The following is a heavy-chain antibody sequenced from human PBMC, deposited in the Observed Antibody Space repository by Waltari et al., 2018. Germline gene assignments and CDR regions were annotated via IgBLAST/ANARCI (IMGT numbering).Heavy chain of an antibody. V-gene: IGHV1-69-2*01. CDR3: ALTAFSGSYAEVDY. CDR1: GCTFTDYY. D-gene: IGHD1-26*01. J-gene: IGHJ4*02. Sequence: EVQLVQFGAEVKKPGATVKISCEASGCTFTDYYMHWVQQAPGKGVEWMRRFEPDDGETRYAQKCQGRVTMTADTSTDTAYMELSSLRSEDTAVYYCALTAFSGSYAEVDYWGQGTLVTVSS. CDR2: FEPDDGET.